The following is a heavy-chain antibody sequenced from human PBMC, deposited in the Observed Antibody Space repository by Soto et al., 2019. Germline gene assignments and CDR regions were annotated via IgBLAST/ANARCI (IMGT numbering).Heavy chain of an antibody. J-gene: IGHJ3*02. CDR1: GGSISSGGYY. CDR3: ARDFAWGYGDRSDDAFDI. V-gene: IGHV4-31*03. D-gene: IGHD4-17*01. Sequence: QVQLQESGPGLVKPSQTLSLTCTVSGGSISSGGYYWSWIRQHPGKGLEWIGYIYYSGSTYYNPSLKSRVIISVDTSKNQFSLKLSSVTAADTAVYYCARDFAWGYGDRSDDAFDIWGQGTMVTVSS. CDR2: IYYSGST.